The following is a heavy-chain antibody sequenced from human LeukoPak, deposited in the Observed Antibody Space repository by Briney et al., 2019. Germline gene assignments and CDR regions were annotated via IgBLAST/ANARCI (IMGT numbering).Heavy chain of an antibody. V-gene: IGHV4-34*01. Sequence: PSETLSLTCAVYGGSFSGYYWSWIRQPPGKGLEWIGEINHSGSTNYNPSLKGRVTISVDTSKNQFSLKLSSVTAADTAVYYCARGPSGYSYGTFDYWGQGTLVTVSS. CDR2: INHSGST. D-gene: IGHD5-18*01. CDR1: GGSFSGYY. J-gene: IGHJ4*02. CDR3: ARGPSGYSYGTFDY.